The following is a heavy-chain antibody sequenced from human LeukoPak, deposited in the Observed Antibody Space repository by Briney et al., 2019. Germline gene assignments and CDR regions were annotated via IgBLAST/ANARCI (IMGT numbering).Heavy chain of an antibody. CDR1: GFTFSSYA. J-gene: IGHJ4*02. CDR3: AKESTYYYGSGSPWVY. CDR2: ISGSGGST. Sequence: GGSLRLPCAASGFTFSSYAMSWVRQAPGKGLEWVSAISGSGGSTYYADSVKGRFTISRDNSKNTLYLQMNSLRAEDTAVYYCAKESTYYYGSGSPWVYWGQGTLVTVSS. D-gene: IGHD3-10*01. V-gene: IGHV3-23*01.